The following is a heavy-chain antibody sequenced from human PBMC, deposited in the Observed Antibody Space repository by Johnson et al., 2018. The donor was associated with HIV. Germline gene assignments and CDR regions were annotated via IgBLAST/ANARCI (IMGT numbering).Heavy chain of an antibody. CDR3: AKVPSAVWFGEVI. CDR1: GFTFDDYA. D-gene: IGHD3-10*01. J-gene: IGHJ3*02. V-gene: IGHV3-9*01. CDR2: ISWNSGSI. Sequence: VQLVESGGGLVQPGRSLRLSCAASGFTFDDYAMHWVRQAPGKGLEWVSGISWNSGSIGYADSVKGRFTISRDNAKNSLYLQMNSLRTEDTAVYFCAKVPSAVWFGEVIWGQGTMVTVSS.